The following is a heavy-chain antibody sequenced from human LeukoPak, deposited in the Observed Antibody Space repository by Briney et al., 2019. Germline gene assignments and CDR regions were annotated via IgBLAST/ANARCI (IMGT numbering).Heavy chain of an antibody. Sequence: GESLKISCKGSGYSFTSYWISWVRQMPGKGLEWMGIIYPGDSDTRYSPSFQGQVTISADKSISTAYLQWSSLKASDTAMYYCARRVTIFGVVFDYWGQGTLVTVSS. V-gene: IGHV5-51*01. CDR1: GYSFTSYW. CDR3: ARRVTIFGVVFDY. D-gene: IGHD3-3*01. J-gene: IGHJ4*02. CDR2: IYPGDSDT.